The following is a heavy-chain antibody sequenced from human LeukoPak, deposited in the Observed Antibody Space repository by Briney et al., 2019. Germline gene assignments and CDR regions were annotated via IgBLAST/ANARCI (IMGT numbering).Heavy chain of an antibody. CDR1: GFTFTRYW. CDR2: VNPDGSST. J-gene: IGHJ4*02. Sequence: GGSLRLSCAASGFTFTRYWMHWVRQAPGKRLVWVSRVNPDGSSTIYGDSVKGGFTRSRDNAQKTLYPQIKRLRAEDTAVYYCARGGSYGDYWGQGILVTVSS. CDR3: ARGGSYGDY. V-gene: IGHV3-74*01. D-gene: IGHD3-16*01.